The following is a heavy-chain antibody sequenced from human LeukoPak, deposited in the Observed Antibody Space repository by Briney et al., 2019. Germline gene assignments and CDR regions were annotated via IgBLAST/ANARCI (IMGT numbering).Heavy chain of an antibody. CDR1: GFTFSSYS. Sequence: TGGSLRLSCAASGFTFSSYSMNWVRQAPGKGLEWVSSISSSSSYIYYADSVKGRFTISRDNAKNSLYLQMNSLRAEDTAVYYCAGAFPPRLWGQHRGGQGTLVAVSS. D-gene: IGHD2-21*01. CDR2: ISSSSSYI. V-gene: IGHV3-21*01. CDR3: AGAFPPRLWGQHR. J-gene: IGHJ4*02.